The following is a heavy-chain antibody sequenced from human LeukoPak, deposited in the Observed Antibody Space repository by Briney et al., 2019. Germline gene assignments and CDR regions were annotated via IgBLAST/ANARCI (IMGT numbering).Heavy chain of an antibody. Sequence: SETLSLTCTVSGGSISSSSYYWGWIRQPPGKGLEWIGSIYYSRSTYYNPSLKSRVAISVDTSKNQFSLKLSSVTAADTAVYYCARVPTVTFFDYWGQGTLVTVSS. CDR2: IYYSRST. J-gene: IGHJ4*02. V-gene: IGHV4-39*01. D-gene: IGHD4-17*01. CDR1: GGSISSSSYY. CDR3: ARVPTVTFFDY.